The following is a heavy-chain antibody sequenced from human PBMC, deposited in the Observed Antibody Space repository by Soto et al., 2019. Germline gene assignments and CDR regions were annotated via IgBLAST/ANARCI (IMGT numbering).Heavy chain of an antibody. V-gene: IGHV4-39*01. J-gene: IGHJ3*02. Sequence: QLQLQESGPGLVKPSETLSLTCTVSGGSISSSSYYWGWIRQPPGKGLEWIGSIYYSGSTYYNPSLKSRVTISVDTSKNQFSLKLSSVTAADTAVYYCARPAGGSDYGDYAAFDIWGQGTMVTVSS. CDR1: GGSISSSSYY. D-gene: IGHD4-17*01. CDR2: IYYSGST. CDR3: ARPAGGSDYGDYAAFDI.